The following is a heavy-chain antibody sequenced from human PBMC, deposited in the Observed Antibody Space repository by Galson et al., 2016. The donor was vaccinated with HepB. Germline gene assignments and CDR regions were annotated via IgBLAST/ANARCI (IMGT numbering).Heavy chain of an antibody. D-gene: IGHD5-24*01. Sequence: SVKVSCKASGGTFSSYVISWVRQAPGQGLEWMGVIINLYGTANYALKFQGRVTITADESTSTAHMEVSSLRYEDTAVYYCARVRDGYNKHFYYGMDVWGQGTSVTVS. CDR2: IINLYGTA. V-gene: IGHV1-69*13. CDR1: GGTFSSYV. CDR3: ARVRDGYNKHFYYGMDV. J-gene: IGHJ6*02.